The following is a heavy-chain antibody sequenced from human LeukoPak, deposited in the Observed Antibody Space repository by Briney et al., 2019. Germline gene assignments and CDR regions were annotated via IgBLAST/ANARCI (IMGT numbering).Heavy chain of an antibody. CDR1: GFTFSGYC. J-gene: IGHJ4*02. D-gene: IGHD2-15*01. Sequence: AGSLRLSCAASGFTFSGYCMHWVRQAPGKGLEWVGVISYDGSNKYYADSVKGRFTISRDNSKNTLYLQMNSLRAEDTAVYYCAKDPGVVVVAATGLDYWGQGTLVTVSS. CDR3: AKDPGVVVVAATGLDY. V-gene: IGHV3-30*18. CDR2: ISYDGSNK.